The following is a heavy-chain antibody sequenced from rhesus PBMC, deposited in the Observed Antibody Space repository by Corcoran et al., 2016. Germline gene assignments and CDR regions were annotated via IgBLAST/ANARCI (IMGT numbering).Heavy chain of an antibody. Sequence: QVQLQESGPGLVKPSETLSLTCAVSGGSISDDYYWSWIRQPPGKGLEWIGYIYGSGGGTNYNPSLKNRVTSSIDTSKNQFSLKLSSVTAADTAVYYCARSDQYCTSTTCYAAGGDAFDFWGQGLRVTVSS. J-gene: IGHJ3*01. D-gene: IGHD2-2*01. CDR1: GGSISDDYY. CDR3: ARSDQYCTSTTCYAAGGDAFDF. V-gene: IGHV4-106*01. CDR2: IYGSGGGT.